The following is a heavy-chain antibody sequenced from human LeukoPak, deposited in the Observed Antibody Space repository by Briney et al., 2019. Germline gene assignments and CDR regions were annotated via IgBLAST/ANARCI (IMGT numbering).Heavy chain of an antibody. V-gene: IGHV1-2*02. CDR3: ARVDSSGWSNWFDP. J-gene: IGHJ5*02. D-gene: IGHD6-19*01. CDR2: INPNSGGT. Sequence: ASVKVSCKASGYTFTGYYMHWVRQAPGQGLEWMGWINPNSGGTNYAQKFQGRVTMTRDTSISTAYMELSRLRSDDTAVYYCARVDSSGWSNWFDPWGQGTLVTVSS. CDR1: GYTFTGYY.